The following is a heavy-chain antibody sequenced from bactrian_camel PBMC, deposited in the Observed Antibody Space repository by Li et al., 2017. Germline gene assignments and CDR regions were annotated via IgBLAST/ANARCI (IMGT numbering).Heavy chain of an antibody. D-gene: IGHD3*01. J-gene: IGHJ4*01. Sequence: HVQLVESGGGSVQAGGSLRLSCARSTWKYSTYCMGWFRQAPGKEREWVAGIDSDGTTSYTDSVKDRFTLSVDNAKNTLYLDILDLKPEDTGTYYCTASHDYCYSRAPLLARHYTYWGQGTQVTVS. CDR2: IDSDGTT. V-gene: IGHV3S53*01. CDR3: TASHDYCYSRAPLLARHYTY. CDR1: TWKYSTYC.